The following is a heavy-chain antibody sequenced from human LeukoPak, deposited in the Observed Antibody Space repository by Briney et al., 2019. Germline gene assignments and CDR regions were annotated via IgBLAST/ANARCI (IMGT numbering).Heavy chain of an antibody. J-gene: IGHJ4*02. Sequence: GGSLRLSCAASGFTLSKYWMHWVRQTSGKGLEWVSRINPEKTTINYADSVKGRFTISRDENTVYLEMNSLRAEDTAIYHCVRDKTGWDDYWGQGTLVTVSS. CDR1: GFTLSKYW. D-gene: IGHD7-27*01. CDR2: INPEKTTI. CDR3: VRDKTGWDDY. V-gene: IGHV3-74*01.